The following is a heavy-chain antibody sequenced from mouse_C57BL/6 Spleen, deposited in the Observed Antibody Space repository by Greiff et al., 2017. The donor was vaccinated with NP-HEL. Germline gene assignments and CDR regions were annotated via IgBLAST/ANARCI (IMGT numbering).Heavy chain of an antibody. CDR3: ARGWDEGFDY. CDR2: IYPGDGDT. D-gene: IGHD4-1*01. CDR1: GYAFSSYW. Sequence: LQQSGASVKISCKASGYAFSSYWMTWVKQRPGKGLEWIGQIYPGDGDTNYNGKFKGKATLTADKSSSTAYMQLSSLTSEDSAVYFCARGWDEGFDYWGQGTTLTVSS. V-gene: IGHV1-80*01. J-gene: IGHJ2*01.